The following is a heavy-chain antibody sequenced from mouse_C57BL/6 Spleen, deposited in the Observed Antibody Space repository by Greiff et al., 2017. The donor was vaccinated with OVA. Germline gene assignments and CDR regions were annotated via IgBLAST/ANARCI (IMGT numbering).Heavy chain of an antibody. V-gene: IGHV1-69*01. Sequence: VQLQQPGAELVMPGASVKLSCKASGYTFTSYWMHWVKQRPGQGLEWIGEIDPSDSYTNYNQKFKGKSTLTVDKSSITAYMQLSRLTSEDSAVYYCARGTPGAMDYWGQGTSVTVSS. CDR1: GYTFTSYW. CDR2: IDPSDSYT. J-gene: IGHJ4*01. CDR3: ARGTPGAMDY. D-gene: IGHD3-3*01.